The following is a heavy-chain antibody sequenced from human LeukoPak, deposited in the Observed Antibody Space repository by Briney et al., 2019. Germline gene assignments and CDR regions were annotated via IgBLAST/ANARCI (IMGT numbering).Heavy chain of an antibody. CDR2: IIPIFGIA. CDR1: GYSFTNYW. J-gene: IGHJ6*02. CDR3: ARDPVLRFLEWLLHRRGDYYYGMDV. Sequence: KISCKGSGYSFTNYWISWVRQAPGQGLEWMGRIIPIFGIANYAQKFQGRVTITADKSTSTAYMELSGLRSEDTAVYYCARDPVLRFLEWLLHRRGDYYYGMDVWGQGTTVTVSS. D-gene: IGHD3-3*01. V-gene: IGHV1-69*04.